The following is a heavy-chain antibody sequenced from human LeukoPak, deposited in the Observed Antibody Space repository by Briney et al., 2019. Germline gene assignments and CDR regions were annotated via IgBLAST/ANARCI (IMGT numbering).Heavy chain of an antibody. CDR1: GYTFTSYG. D-gene: IGHD2-2*01. J-gene: IGHJ4*02. V-gene: IGHV1-18*01. CDR2: ISAYNGNT. Sequence: ASVKVSCKASGYTFTSYGISWVRQAPGQGLEWMGWISAYNGNTNYAQKLQGRVTMTTDTSTSTAYMELRSPRSDDTAVYYCARAVVVPAAIEYYFDYWGQGTLVTVSS. CDR3: ARAVVVPAAIEYYFDY.